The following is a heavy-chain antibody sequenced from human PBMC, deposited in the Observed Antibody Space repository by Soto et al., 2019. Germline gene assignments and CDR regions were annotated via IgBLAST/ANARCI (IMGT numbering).Heavy chain of an antibody. Sequence: PGGSLRLSCAASGFTFDDYGMSWVRQAPGKGLEWVSGINWNGGSTGYADSVKGRFTISRDNAKNSLYLQMNSLRAEDTALYHCARRATSNYYYYYYMDVWGKGTTVTVSS. J-gene: IGHJ6*03. CDR3: ARRATSNYYYYYYMDV. V-gene: IGHV3-20*01. CDR1: GFTFDDYG. CDR2: INWNGGST. D-gene: IGHD5-12*01.